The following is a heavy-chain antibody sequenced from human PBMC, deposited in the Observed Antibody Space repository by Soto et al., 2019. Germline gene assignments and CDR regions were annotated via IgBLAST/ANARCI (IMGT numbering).Heavy chain of an antibody. D-gene: IGHD1-26*01. CDR1: GYTFTSYA. Sequence: QVQLVQSGAEVKKPGASVKVSCKASGYTFTSYAMHWVRQAPGQRLEWMGWINAGNGNTKYSQKLQGRVTITRDTAASKAYMELSSLRSEDTAVYYCARDVGATGDWGQGTLVTVSS. J-gene: IGHJ4*02. CDR2: INAGNGNT. V-gene: IGHV1-3*01. CDR3: ARDVGATGD.